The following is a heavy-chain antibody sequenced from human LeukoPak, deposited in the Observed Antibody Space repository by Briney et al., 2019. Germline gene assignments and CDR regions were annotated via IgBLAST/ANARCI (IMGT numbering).Heavy chain of an antibody. V-gene: IGHV3-48*02. CDR1: GFSFSSYS. J-gene: IGHJ3*02. CDR2: ISSSSSTI. D-gene: IGHD1-26*01. Sequence: GGSLRLSCAASGFSFSSYSMNWVRQAPGKGLEWVSYISSSSSTISYADSVKGRFTISRDNAKNSLYLQMNSLRDEDTALYYCVRGGRSGSYSGAFDTWGQGTMVTVSS. CDR3: VRGGRSGSYSGAFDT.